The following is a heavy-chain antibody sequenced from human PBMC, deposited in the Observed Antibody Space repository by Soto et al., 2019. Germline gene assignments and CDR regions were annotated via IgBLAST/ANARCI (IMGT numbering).Heavy chain of an antibody. CDR2: IIPIFGTA. CDR1: GGTFSSYA. J-gene: IGHJ4*01. V-gene: IGHV1-69*13. Sequence: SVKVSCKASGGTFSSYAISWVRQAPGQGLEWMGGIIPIFGTANYAQKFQGRVTITADESTSTAYMELSSLRSEDTAVYYCASGSLYGSGSYPVDYWGQGTLVTVSS. CDR3: ASGSLYGSGSYPVDY. D-gene: IGHD3-10*01.